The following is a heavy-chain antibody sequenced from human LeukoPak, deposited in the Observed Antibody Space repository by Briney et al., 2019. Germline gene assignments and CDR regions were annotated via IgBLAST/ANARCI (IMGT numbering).Heavy chain of an antibody. CDR3: ASEPGAFDY. J-gene: IGHJ4*02. Sequence: SETLSLTCGVSGYSISSGYYWGWIRQPPGKGLEWIGSIYHSGSTYYNPSLKSRVTISVDTSKNQFSLKLSSVTAADTAVYYCASEPGAFDYWGQGTLVTVSS. CDR1: GYSISSGYY. V-gene: IGHV4-38-2*01. CDR2: IYHSGST. D-gene: IGHD7-27*01.